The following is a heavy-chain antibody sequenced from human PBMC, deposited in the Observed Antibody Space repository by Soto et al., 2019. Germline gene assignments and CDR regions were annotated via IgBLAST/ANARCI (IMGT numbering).Heavy chain of an antibody. D-gene: IGHD6-19*01. CDR2: ISYDGSNK. J-gene: IGHJ4*02. V-gene: IGHV3-30*03. Sequence: GGSLRLSCAASGFTFSSYGMHWVRQAPGKGLEWVAVISYDGSNKYYADSVKGRFTISRDNSKNTLYLQMNSLRAEDTAVYYCARGYASSGWPPGFDYWGQGTLVT. CDR1: GFTFSSYG. CDR3: ARGYASSGWPPGFDY.